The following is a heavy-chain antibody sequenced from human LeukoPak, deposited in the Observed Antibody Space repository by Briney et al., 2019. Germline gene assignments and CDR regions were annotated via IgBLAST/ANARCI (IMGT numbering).Heavy chain of an antibody. V-gene: IGHV4-30-2*01. CDR1: GGSISSGGYS. CDR3: ARDRDAYNSRYFDL. Sequence: SETLSLTCAVSGGSISSGGYSWSWIRQPPGKGLEWIGYIYHSGSTYYNPSLKSRVTISVDRSKNQFSLKLSSVTAADTAVYYCARDRDAYNSRYFDLWGRGTLVTVSS. D-gene: IGHD1-1*01. J-gene: IGHJ2*01. CDR2: IYHSGST.